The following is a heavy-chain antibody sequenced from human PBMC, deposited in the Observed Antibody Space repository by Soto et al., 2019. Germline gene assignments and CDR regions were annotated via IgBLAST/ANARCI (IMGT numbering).Heavy chain of an antibody. Sequence: VQLRQSGPGLVKPSGTLSLTCAVSGGSISSSNWWTWVRQAPGKGLEWIGEIYHSGNTSYDPSLNGPVTITVDTSNIQVSLKLNSVTAADTAVYYCATLPPRVVASLLPIPTWGQGTLVTVSS. J-gene: IGHJ5*02. CDR2: IYHSGNT. D-gene: IGHD1-26*01. V-gene: IGHV4-4*02. CDR3: ATLPPRVVASLLPIPT. CDR1: GGSISSSNW.